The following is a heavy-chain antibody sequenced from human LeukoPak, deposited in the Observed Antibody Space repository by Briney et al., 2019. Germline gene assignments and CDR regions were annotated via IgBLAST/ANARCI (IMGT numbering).Heavy chain of an antibody. Sequence: GASVKVSCKDSGYTFTSYGISWVRQAPGQGRERMGWISAYNGNTNYAQKLQGRVTMTTDTSTSTAYMELRSLRSDDTAVYYCARDRIAARRYYYYYMDVWGKGTTVTVSS. CDR1: GYTFTSYG. J-gene: IGHJ6*03. CDR3: ARDRIAARRYYYYYMDV. D-gene: IGHD6-6*01. CDR2: ISAYNGNT. V-gene: IGHV1-18*01.